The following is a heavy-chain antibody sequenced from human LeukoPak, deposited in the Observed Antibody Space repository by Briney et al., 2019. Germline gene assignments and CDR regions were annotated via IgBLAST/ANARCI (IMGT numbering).Heavy chain of an antibody. CDR2: TYYRSKWYN. V-gene: IGHV6-1*01. J-gene: IGHJ5*02. Sequence: SQTLSLTCAISGDSVSSNSAAWNWIRQSPSRGLEWLGRTYYRSKWYNDYAVSVKSRITINPDTSKNQFSLQLNSVTPEDTAVYYCTRSDVLLWFGELGEFDPWGQGTLVTVSS. CDR3: TRSDVLLWFGELGEFDP. D-gene: IGHD3-10*01. CDR1: GDSVSSNSAA.